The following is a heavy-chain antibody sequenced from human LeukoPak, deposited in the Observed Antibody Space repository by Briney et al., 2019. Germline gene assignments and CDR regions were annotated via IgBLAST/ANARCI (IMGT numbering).Heavy chain of an antibody. CDR3: ARCGGDCYYSPAFDI. V-gene: IGHV4-31*03. J-gene: IGHJ3*02. CDR2: IYYSGST. D-gene: IGHD2-21*02. CDR1: GGSISSGGYY. Sequence: SETLSLTCTVSGGSISSGGYYWSWIRQHAGKGLEWIGYIYYSGSTYYNPSLKSRVTISVDTSKNQFSLKLSSVTAADTAVYYCARCGGDCYYSPAFDIWGQGTMVTVSS.